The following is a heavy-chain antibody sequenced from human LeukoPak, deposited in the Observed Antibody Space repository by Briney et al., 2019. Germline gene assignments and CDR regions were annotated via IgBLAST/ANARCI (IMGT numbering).Heavy chain of an antibody. CDR1: GCSFSSYA. Sequence: GGSLRLSCAASGCSFSSYAMSWVRQAPGKGLEWVSAISGSGGSTYYADSVKGRFTISKDTSNNTMYLQMTSLRAEDTAVYNCAKGLATRWFDPWGQGTLVTVSS. V-gene: IGHV3-23*01. CDR3: AKGLATRWFDP. J-gene: IGHJ5*02. CDR2: ISGSGGST.